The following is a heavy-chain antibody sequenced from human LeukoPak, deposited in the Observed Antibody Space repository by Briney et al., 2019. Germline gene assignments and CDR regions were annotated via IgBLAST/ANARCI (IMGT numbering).Heavy chain of an antibody. J-gene: IGHJ6*03. CDR3: ARETTMIVVVAKDYYYYYMDV. CDR1: GFTFSSYW. CDR2: IKQDGSEK. V-gene: IGHV3-7*01. Sequence: GGSLRLSCAASGFTFSSYWMSWVRQAPGKGLEWVANIKQDGSEKYYVDSVKGRFTISRDNAKNSLYLQMNSLRAEDTAVYYCARETTMIVVVAKDYYYYYMDVWGKGTTVTVSS. D-gene: IGHD3-22*01.